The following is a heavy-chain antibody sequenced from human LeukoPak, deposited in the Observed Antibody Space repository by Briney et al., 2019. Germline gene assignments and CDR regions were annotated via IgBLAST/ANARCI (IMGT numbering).Heavy chain of an antibody. D-gene: IGHD6-19*01. CDR2: IGSGGDT. CDR1: GFSFSSYD. J-gene: IGHJ4*02. Sequence: GGSLRLSCAGSGFSFSSYDMLWVRQATGKGLEWVSAIGSGGDTYYAGSVKGRFTISRESAKNSFYLQMNSLSAGDTAVYFCARAVAGTDEIDSWGQGALVTVSS. CDR3: ARAVAGTDEIDS. V-gene: IGHV3-13*01.